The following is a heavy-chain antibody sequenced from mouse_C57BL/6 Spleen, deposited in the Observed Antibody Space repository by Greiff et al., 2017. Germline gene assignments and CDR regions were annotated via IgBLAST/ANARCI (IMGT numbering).Heavy chain of an antibody. Sequence: QVQLQQPGAELVRPGSSVKLSCKASGYTFTSYWMDWVMQRPGQGLEWIGNIYPSDSETHYNQKFKDKATLTVDKSSSTAYMQLSSLTSEDSAVYYCAREGGYGFGYWGQGTTLTVSS. CDR2: IYPSDSET. CDR1: GYTFTSYW. CDR3: AREGGYGFGY. D-gene: IGHD2-2*01. V-gene: IGHV1-61*01. J-gene: IGHJ2*01.